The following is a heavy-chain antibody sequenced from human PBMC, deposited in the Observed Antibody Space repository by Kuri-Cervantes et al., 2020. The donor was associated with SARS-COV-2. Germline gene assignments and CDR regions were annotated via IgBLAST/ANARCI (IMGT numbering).Heavy chain of an antibody. CDR2: INHSGSA. D-gene: IGHD6-13*01. CDR1: GGSFSGFY. Sequence: GSLRLSCAVYGGSFSGFYWSWIRQAPGKGLEWIGEINHSGSANYSPSLKSRVTISVDTSKNQFSLRLSSVTAADTAVYYCARGSSPTALIDYWGQGTLVTVSS. V-gene: IGHV4-34*01. J-gene: IGHJ4*02. CDR3: ARGSSPTALIDY.